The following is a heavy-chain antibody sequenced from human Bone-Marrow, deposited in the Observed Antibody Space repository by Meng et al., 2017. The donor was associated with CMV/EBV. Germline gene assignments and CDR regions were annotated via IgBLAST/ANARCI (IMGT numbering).Heavy chain of an antibody. V-gene: IGHV3-64*02. Sequence: SCAASGFTFSSYAMHWVRQAPGKGLEYVSAISSNGGSTYYADSVKGRFTISRDNSKNTLYLQMGSLRAEDMAVYYCVREGPPYCSSTSCYLDPYYYGMDVWGQGTTVTVSS. CDR1: GFTFSSYA. CDR3: VREGPPYCSSTSCYLDPYYYGMDV. J-gene: IGHJ6*02. D-gene: IGHD2-2*01. CDR2: ISSNGGST.